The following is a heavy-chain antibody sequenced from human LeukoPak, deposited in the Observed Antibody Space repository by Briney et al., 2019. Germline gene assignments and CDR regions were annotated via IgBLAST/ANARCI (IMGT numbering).Heavy chain of an antibody. J-gene: IGHJ4*02. D-gene: IGHD2-15*01. CDR3: ARRPTLGYCSGGSCYGGGPFDY. CDR1: GYSISSGYY. Sequence: PSETLSLTCTDSGYSISSGYYWGWIRQPPGKGLQWIGTIYHSGSTYYNPSLKSRVTISVDTSKNQFSLKLSSVTAADTAVYYCARRPTLGYCSGGSCYGGGPFDYWGQGTLVTVSS. CDR2: IYHSGST. V-gene: IGHV4-38-2*02.